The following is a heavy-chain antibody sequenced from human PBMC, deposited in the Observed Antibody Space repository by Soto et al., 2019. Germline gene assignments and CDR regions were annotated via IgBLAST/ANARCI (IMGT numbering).Heavy chain of an antibody. CDR3: ARAQYYYDSSGYYRAFDI. CDR2: TRNKANSYTT. Sequence: PGGSLRLSCAASGFTFSDHYMDWVRQAPGKGLEWVGRTRNKANSYTTEYAASVKGRFTISRDDTKNSLYLQMNSLKTEDTAVYYCARAQYYYDSSGYYRAFDIWGQGTMVTVSS. J-gene: IGHJ3*02. CDR1: GFTFSDHY. D-gene: IGHD3-22*01. V-gene: IGHV3-72*01.